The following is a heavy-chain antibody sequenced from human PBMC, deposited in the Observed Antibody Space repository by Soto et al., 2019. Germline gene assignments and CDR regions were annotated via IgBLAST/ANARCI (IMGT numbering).Heavy chain of an antibody. Sequence: EVQLVESGGGLVQPGGSLRLSCAASGFTFSSYWMHWVRQAPGKGLVWVSRINIDGSRISYADSVKGRCTVSRDNAKNTLYKEMKRLRAEDTAVYYCIRGQGYRYAGHGYLRRQWGQGTLVTVSS. V-gene: IGHV3-74*01. CDR3: IRGQGYRYAGHGYLRRQ. CDR2: INIDGSRI. CDR1: GFTFSSYW. J-gene: IGHJ4*02. D-gene: IGHD5-18*01.